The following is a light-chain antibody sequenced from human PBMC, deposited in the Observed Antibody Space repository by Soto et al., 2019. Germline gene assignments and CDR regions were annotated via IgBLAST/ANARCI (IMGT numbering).Light chain of an antibody. CDR3: QQYAISPPFT. CDR1: QTVGSNY. V-gene: IGKV3-20*01. J-gene: IGKJ2*01. CDR2: GAS. Sequence: EIVLTQSPGTLSLSPGERATLSCRASQTVGSNYLAWYQQKPGQAPRLLIYGASSRATGIPDRFSGSGSVTDFTLTISRLEPEDFALYFCQQYAISPPFTFDQGTQLEI.